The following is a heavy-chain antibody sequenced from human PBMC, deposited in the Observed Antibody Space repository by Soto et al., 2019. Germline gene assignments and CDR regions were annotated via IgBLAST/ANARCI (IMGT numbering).Heavy chain of an antibody. J-gene: IGHJ4*02. V-gene: IGHV3-23*01. CDR1: GFTFSSYA. D-gene: IGHD4-17*01. CDR3: ARALYGANSFLDY. CDR2: ISGSDDST. Sequence: PGGSLRLSCAASGFTFSSYAMSWVRQAPGKGLEWVSVISGSDDSTYYADSVKGRFTISRDNAKNSLYLQMNSLRVEDTAVYYCARALYGANSFLDYWGQGTLVTVSS.